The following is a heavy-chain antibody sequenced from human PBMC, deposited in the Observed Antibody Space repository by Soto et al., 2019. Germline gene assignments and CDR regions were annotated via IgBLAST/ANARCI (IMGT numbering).Heavy chain of an antibody. CDR2: IYWDDDK. Sequence: QITLKESGPTLVKPTQTLTLTCTFSGFSLSTSGVGVGWIRQPPGKALEWLALIYWDDDKPYSPSLKSRLTITKDTSKNQVVLTMTNVDPVDTATYYCAHSGGWSYFDYWGQGTLVTVSS. CDR3: AHSGGWSYFDY. V-gene: IGHV2-5*02. D-gene: IGHD6-19*01. CDR1: GFSLSTSGVG. J-gene: IGHJ4*02.